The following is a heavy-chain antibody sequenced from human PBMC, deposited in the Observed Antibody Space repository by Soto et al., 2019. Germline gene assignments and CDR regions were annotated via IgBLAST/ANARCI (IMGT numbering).Heavy chain of an antibody. Sequence: EVQVLESGGGLVQPGGSLRLSCAASGFTFSSYAMNWVCQAPGKGLEWVSAISDRGDRTYFTDSVKGRFTISRDSSKKTMYLRMNSLRAEDTAVYYCATSFRSGLLWFGELSTVDYWGQGTMVIVSS. CDR2: ISDRGDRT. D-gene: IGHD3-10*01. J-gene: IGHJ4*02. V-gene: IGHV3-23*01. CDR1: GFTFSSYA. CDR3: ATSFRSGLLWFGELSTVDY.